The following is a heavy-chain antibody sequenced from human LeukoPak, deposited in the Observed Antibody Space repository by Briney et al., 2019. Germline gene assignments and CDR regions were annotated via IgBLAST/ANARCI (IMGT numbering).Heavy chain of an antibody. J-gene: IGHJ4*02. CDR1: GFTVSSNY. CDR3: ARGFSGYELYFDY. Sequence: GGSLRLSCAASGFTVSSNYMSWVRQAPGKGLEWVSVIYSGGSTYYADSVKGRFTISGDNSKNTLYLQMNSLRAEDTAVYYCARGFSGYELYFDYWGQGTLVTVSS. CDR2: IYSGGST. D-gene: IGHD5-12*01. V-gene: IGHV3-66*01.